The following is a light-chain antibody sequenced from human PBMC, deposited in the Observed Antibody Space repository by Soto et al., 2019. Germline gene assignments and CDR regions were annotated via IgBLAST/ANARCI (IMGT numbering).Light chain of an antibody. CDR1: SSDVGGYNY. Sequence: QSVLTQPASVSGSPGQSITISCTGTSSDVGGYNYVSWYQQHPGKAPKLMIYEVSNRPSGVSFRFSGSKSGNTASLTISGLKDEAEADYYCSSYTRRTTYVFGTGTKV. V-gene: IGLV2-14*01. CDR2: EVS. CDR3: SSYTRRTTYV. J-gene: IGLJ1*01.